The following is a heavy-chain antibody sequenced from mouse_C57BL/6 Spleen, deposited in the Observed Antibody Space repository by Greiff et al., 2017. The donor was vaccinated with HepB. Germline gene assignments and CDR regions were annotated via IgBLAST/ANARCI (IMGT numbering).Heavy chain of an antibody. CDR3: ARLGGSSYFDY. V-gene: IGHV1-59*01. Sequence: VQLQQPGAELVRPGTSVKLSCKASGYTFTSYWMHWVKQRPGQGLEWIGVIDPSDSYTNYNQKFKGKATLTVDTSSSTAYMQLSSLTSEDSAVYYCARLGGSSYFDYWGQGTTLTVSS. D-gene: IGHD1-1*01. J-gene: IGHJ2*01. CDR2: IDPSDSYT. CDR1: GYTFTSYW.